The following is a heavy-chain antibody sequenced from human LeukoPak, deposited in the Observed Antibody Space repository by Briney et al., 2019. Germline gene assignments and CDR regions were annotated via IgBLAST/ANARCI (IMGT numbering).Heavy chain of an antibody. Sequence: SGGSLRLSCAASGFTVSSNYMNWVRQAPGKGLEWVSVIYSGGSSYYADSVKGRFTTSRDNSKNTLYLQMNSLRAEDTAVYYCARGPPYYYYGMDVWGQGTTVTVSS. CDR1: GFTVSSNY. CDR2: IYSGGSS. V-gene: IGHV3-66*01. J-gene: IGHJ6*02. CDR3: ARGPPYYYYGMDV.